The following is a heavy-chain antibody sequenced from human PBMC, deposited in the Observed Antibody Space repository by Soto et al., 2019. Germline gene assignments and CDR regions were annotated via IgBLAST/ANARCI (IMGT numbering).Heavy chain of an antibody. Sequence: ASVKVSCKASGGTFSSYAISWVRQAPGQGLEWMGWISAYNGNTNYAQKLQGRVTMTTDTSTSTAYMELRSLRSDDTAVYYCAIGIAVAGSWFDPWGQGTLVTVSS. CDR1: GGTFSSYA. D-gene: IGHD6-19*01. J-gene: IGHJ5*02. CDR3: AIGIAVAGSWFDP. CDR2: ISAYNGNT. V-gene: IGHV1-18*01.